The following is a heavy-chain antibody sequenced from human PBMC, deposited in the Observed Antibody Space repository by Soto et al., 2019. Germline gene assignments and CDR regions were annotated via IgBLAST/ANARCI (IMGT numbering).Heavy chain of an antibody. CDR1: GYNFANYW. CDR2: IYPGDSET. J-gene: IGHJ6*02. D-gene: IGHD5-12*01. Sequence: PGESLKISCQGSGYNFANYWIGWVRQMSGKGLGWMGIIYPGDSETRYSPSFQGHVTISADKSISTAYLQWSSLKASDTAMYYCTVHTSGSLYYYDMDVWGQGTTVTVS. V-gene: IGHV5-51*03. CDR3: TVHTSGSLYYYDMDV.